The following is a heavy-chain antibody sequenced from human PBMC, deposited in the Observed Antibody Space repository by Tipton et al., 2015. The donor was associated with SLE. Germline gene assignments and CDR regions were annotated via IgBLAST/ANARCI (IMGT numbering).Heavy chain of an antibody. CDR1: GFTFSAYH. Sequence: GSLRLSCAASGFTFSAYHMSWVRQAPGKGLEWVSVIYSGDRSTHSADSVKGRFTISRDNSKNTLYLQMNSLRAEDTAIYTCAKDTGRGFFDLWGRGTLVTVSS. V-gene: IGHV3-23*03. CDR3: AKDTGRGFFDL. CDR2: IYSGDRST. D-gene: IGHD3-10*01. J-gene: IGHJ2*01.